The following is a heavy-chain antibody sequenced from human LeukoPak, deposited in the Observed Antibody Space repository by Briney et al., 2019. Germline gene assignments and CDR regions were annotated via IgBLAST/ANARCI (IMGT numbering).Heavy chain of an antibody. CDR2: INHSGST. J-gene: IGHJ4*02. V-gene: IGHV4-34*01. D-gene: IGHD1-1*01. Sequence: PSETLSLTCAVYGGSFSGYYWSWIRQPPGKGLEWIGEINHSGSTNYNPSLKSRVTISVDTSKNQFSLKLSSVTAADTAVYYCTRVGTTGPPNDFWGQGTLVTVSS. CDR1: GGSFSGYY. CDR3: TRVGTTGPPNDF.